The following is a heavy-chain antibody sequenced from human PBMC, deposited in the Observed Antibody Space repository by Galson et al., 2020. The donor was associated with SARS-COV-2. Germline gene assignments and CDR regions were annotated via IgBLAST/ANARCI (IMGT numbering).Heavy chain of an antibody. CDR3: ARDRILITSGGDHYYCYGMDV. V-gene: IGHV4-61*02. Sequence: SETLSPTCAVSGRSISSSSSYWSWLRQPAGKGLEWIGRTYTSGSTNYNSSLKSRVTITVDTSKNQFSLKLSSVTVADTAVYYCARDRILITSGGDHYYCYGMDVWGQGTTVTVSS. J-gene: IGHJ6*02. D-gene: IGHD3-16*01. CDR1: GRSISSSSSY. CDR2: TYTSGST.